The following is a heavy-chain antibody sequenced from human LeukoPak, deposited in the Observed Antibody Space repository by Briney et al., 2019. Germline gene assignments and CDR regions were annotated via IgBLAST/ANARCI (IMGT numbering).Heavy chain of an antibody. V-gene: IGHV1-69*05. CDR3: ARSELRQQLVDY. CDR2: INPIFGTA. D-gene: IGHD6-13*01. J-gene: IGHJ4*02. Sequence: SVEVSCKASGYTFTGYYMHWVRQAPGQGLEWMGRINPIFGTANYAQKFQGRVTITTDESTSTAYMELSSLRSEDTAVYYCARSELRQQLVDYWGQGTLVTVSS. CDR1: GYTFTGYY.